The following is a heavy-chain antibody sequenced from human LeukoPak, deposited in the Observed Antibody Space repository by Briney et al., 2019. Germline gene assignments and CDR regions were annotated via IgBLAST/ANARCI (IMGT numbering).Heavy chain of an antibody. Sequence: SETLSLTCTVSGGSISSSSYYWGWIRQPPGEGLEWIGSIYYSGSTYYNPSLKSRVTISVDTSKNQFSLKLSSVTAADTAVYYCARRGSLAVVNDAFDIWGQGTMVTVSS. V-gene: IGHV4-39*01. J-gene: IGHJ3*02. CDR1: GGSISSSSYY. CDR2: IYYSGST. CDR3: ARRGSLAVVNDAFDI. D-gene: IGHD3-3*02.